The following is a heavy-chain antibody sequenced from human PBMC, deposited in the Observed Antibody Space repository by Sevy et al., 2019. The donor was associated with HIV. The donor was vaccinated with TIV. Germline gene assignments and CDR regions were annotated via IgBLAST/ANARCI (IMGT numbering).Heavy chain of an antibody. CDR3: AKEPTTSTVYNWFDP. CDR2: ITGTSGST. V-gene: IGHV3-23*01. Sequence: GGSLRLSCAASGFTFSSYVMSWVRQAPGKGLEWVSAITGTSGSTYYADSVKGRLTISRDNSKNTLYLQMNSLRAEDTAVYYCAKEPTTSTVYNWFDPWGQGTLVTVSS. CDR1: GFTFSSYV. J-gene: IGHJ5*02. D-gene: IGHD1-26*01.